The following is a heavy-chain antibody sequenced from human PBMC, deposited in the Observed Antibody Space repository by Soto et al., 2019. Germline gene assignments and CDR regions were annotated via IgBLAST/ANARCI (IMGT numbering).Heavy chain of an antibody. Sequence: GGSLRLSCAASGFTFSSYGMHWVRQAPGKGLEWVAVIWYDGSNKYYADSVKGRFTISRDNSKNTLYLQMNSLRAEDTAGYYCARGPPPSAAGTVNWFDPWGQGTLVTVSS. V-gene: IGHV3-33*01. J-gene: IGHJ5*02. D-gene: IGHD6-13*01. CDR2: IWYDGSNK. CDR1: GFTFSSYG. CDR3: ARGPPPSAAGTVNWFDP.